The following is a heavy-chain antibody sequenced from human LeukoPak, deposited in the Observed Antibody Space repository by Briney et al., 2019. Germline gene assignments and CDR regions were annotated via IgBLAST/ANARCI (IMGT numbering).Heavy chain of an antibody. J-gene: IGHJ3*02. CDR2: IRYDGSNK. V-gene: IGHV3-30*02. CDR3: ARDANFGYDAFDI. CDR1: GFTFSSYG. D-gene: IGHD3-10*01. Sequence: GGSLRLSCAASGFTFSSYGMHWVRQAPGKGLEWVAFIRYDGSNKYYADSVKGRFTISRDNSKNTLYLQMNSLRAEDTAVYYCARDANFGYDAFDIWGQGTMVTVSS.